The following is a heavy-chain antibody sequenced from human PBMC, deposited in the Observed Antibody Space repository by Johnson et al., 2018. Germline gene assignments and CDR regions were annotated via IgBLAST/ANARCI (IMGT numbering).Heavy chain of an antibody. Sequence: QVQLVQSGGGVVQXGRSXRLXCVASGFSFSIYAVHWVRQAPGKGLEWVAFISYDGSQKNYADSVKGRFTISRDNSKNTLFLQMNSLRAEDTAVYYCAKGVVVGLYFQHWGQGTLVTVSS. J-gene: IGHJ1*01. D-gene: IGHD2-21*01. V-gene: IGHV3-30-3*01. CDR1: GFSFSIYA. CDR3: AKGVVVGLYFQH. CDR2: ISYDGSQK.